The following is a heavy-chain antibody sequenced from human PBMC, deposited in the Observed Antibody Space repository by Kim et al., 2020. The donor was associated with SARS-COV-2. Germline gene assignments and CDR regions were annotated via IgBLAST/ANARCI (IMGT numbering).Heavy chain of an antibody. Sequence: GGSLRLSCAASGFTFSSYGMHWVRQAPGKGLEWVAVISYDGSNKYYADSVKGRFTISRDNSKNTLYLQMNSLRAEDTAVYYCAKGTIDYGDYIDYWVQGT. CDR1: GFTFSSYG. CDR2: ISYDGSNK. V-gene: IGHV3-30*18. J-gene: IGHJ4*02. D-gene: IGHD4-17*01. CDR3: AKGTIDYGDYIDY.